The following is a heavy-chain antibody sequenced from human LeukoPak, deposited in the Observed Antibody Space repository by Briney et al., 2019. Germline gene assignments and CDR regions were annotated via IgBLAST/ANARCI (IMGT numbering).Heavy chain of an antibody. V-gene: IGHV4-59*01. J-gene: IGHJ5*02. Sequence: SETLSLTCTVSGGSISSYYWSWIRQPPGKGLEWIGYIYYSGSTNYDPSLKSRVTISVDTSKNQFSLKLSSVTAADTAVYYCARALGYSYGRNWFDPWGQGTLVTVSS. D-gene: IGHD5-18*01. CDR1: GGSISSYY. CDR2: IYYSGST. CDR3: ARALGYSYGRNWFDP.